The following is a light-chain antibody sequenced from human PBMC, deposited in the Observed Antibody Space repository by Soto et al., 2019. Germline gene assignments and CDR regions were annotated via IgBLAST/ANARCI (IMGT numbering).Light chain of an antibody. CDR2: RDH. Sequence: SYELTQPLSVSVALGQTARITCGGYIIGTKSVHWYQQKPGQAPLLIIYRDHNRPSGIPERFSGSNSGNTATLTISSVQAGDDADYFCQVWDSNTVVFGGGTKLTVL. CDR1: IIGTKS. CDR3: QVWDSNTVV. V-gene: IGLV3-9*01. J-gene: IGLJ2*01.